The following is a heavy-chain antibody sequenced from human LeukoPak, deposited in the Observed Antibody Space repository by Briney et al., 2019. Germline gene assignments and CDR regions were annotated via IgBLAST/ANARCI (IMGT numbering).Heavy chain of an antibody. V-gene: IGHV1-69*04. J-gene: IGHJ4*02. Sequence: AVKVSSKASRGTPSSFAIRAVRQSPRQGLEWMGRIIPILGVPNYTQNFQGRVTITAEKSTSTAYMSGSSLRSQNTAVFYCGSEYSTSFDYWGQGTLVTVSS. D-gene: IGHD4-11*01. CDR1: RGTPSSFA. CDR2: IIPILGVP. CDR3: GSEYSTSFDY.